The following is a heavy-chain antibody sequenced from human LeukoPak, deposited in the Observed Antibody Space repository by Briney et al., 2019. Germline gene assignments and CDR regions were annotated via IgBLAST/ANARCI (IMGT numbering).Heavy chain of an antibody. CDR1: GGSFSGYY. CDR3: ARGPPGWDSSGWDIFQH. J-gene: IGHJ1*01. Sequence: PSETLSLTCAVYGGSFSGYYWSWIRQSPGKGLEWIGEINHSGSTNYNPSLKSRVTISVDTSKNQFSLKLSSVTAADTAVYYCARGPPGWDSSGWDIFQHWRQGTLVTVSS. V-gene: IGHV4-34*01. CDR2: INHSGST. D-gene: IGHD6-19*01.